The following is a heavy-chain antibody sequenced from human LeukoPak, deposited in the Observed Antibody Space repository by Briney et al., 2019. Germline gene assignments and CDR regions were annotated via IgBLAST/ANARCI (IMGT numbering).Heavy chain of an antibody. J-gene: IGHJ6*02. D-gene: IGHD6-19*01. CDR1: GYTFTSYA. V-gene: IGHV7-4-1*02. CDR2: INTNTGNP. CDR3: ARGLQLSGWYGVYYYYYGMDV. Sequence: ASVKFSCKASGYTFTSYAMNWVRQAPGQGLEWMGWINTNTGNPTYAQGFTGRFVFSLDTSVSTAYLQISSLKAEDTAVYYCARGLQLSGWYGVYYYYYGMDVWGQGTTVTVSS.